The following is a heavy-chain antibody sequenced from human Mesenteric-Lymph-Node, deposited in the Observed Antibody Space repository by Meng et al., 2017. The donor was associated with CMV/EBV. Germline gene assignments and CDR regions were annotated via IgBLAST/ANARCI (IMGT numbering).Heavy chain of an antibody. CDR2: IRGKVFGGST. V-gene: IGHV3-49*04. CDR1: GFTFGDYA. J-gene: IGHJ4*02. D-gene: IGHD3-3*01. CDR3: SRSEGQFLEWLLSDY. Sequence: GESLKISCATSGFTFGDYALSWVRQAPGKGLEWLGFIRGKVFGGSTQYAASVRGRFTISRDDSKGIAYLQMNNLKTEDTGVYYCSRSEGQFLEWLLSDYWGQGALVTVSS.